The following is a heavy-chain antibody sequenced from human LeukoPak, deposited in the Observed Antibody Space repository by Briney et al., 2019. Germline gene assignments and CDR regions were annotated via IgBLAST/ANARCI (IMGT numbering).Heavy chain of an antibody. CDR3: ARRYCSSTSCYTAFGY. Sequence: SETLSLTCAVYGGSFSGYYWSWIRQPPGKGLEWIGEINHSGSTNYNPSLKSRVTISVDTSKNQFSLKLSSVTAADTAVYYYARRYCSSTSCYTAFGYWGQGTLVTVSS. J-gene: IGHJ4*02. CDR1: GGSFSGYY. D-gene: IGHD2-2*02. CDR2: INHSGST. V-gene: IGHV4-34*01.